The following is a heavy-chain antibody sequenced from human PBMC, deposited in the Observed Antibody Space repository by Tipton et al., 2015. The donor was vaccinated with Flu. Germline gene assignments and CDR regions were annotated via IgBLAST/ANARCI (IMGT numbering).Heavy chain of an antibody. CDR2: MNPNSGNT. Sequence: QMQLVQSGAEVKKPGASVKVSCKASGYTFTSYDINWVRQATGQGLEWMGWMNPNSGNTGYAQKFQGRVTMTRNTSISTAYMELSSLRSEDTAVYYCARGTDYYDFWSGYSSGMDVWGQGTTVTVSS. J-gene: IGHJ6*02. D-gene: IGHD3-3*01. CDR1: GYTFTSYD. V-gene: IGHV1-8*01. CDR3: ARGTDYYDFWSGYSSGMDV.